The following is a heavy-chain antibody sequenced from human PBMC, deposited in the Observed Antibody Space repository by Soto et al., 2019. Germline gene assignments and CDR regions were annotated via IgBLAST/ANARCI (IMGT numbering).Heavy chain of an antibody. CDR2: INHSGST. Sequence: TVSLTCAVYGGSFSGYYWSWIRQPPGKGLEWIGEINHSGSTNYNPSLKSRVTISVDTSKNQFSLKLSSVTAADTAVYYCASEYDSSGYYYYYWGQGTLVTVSS. J-gene: IGHJ4*02. V-gene: IGHV4-34*01. CDR1: GGSFSGYY. D-gene: IGHD3-22*01. CDR3: ASEYDSSGYYYYY.